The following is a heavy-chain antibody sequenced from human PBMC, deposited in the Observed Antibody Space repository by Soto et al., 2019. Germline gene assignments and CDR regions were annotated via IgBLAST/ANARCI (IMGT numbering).Heavy chain of an antibody. V-gene: IGHV3-30*18. CDR1: GFTFSSYG. J-gene: IGHJ6*02. Sequence: QVQLVESGGGVVQPGRSLRLSCAASGFTFSSYGMHWVRQAPGTGLQWVAVISYDGSNKYYVDSVKGRFTISRDNSKTALYLHMNSLRAEDTAVYYCAKVLGMDVWGQGTTVTVSS. CDR3: AKVLGMDV. CDR2: ISYDGSNK.